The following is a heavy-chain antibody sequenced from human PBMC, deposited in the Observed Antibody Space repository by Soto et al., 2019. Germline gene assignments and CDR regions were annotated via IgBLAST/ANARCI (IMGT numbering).Heavy chain of an antibody. CDR2: INPNSGGT. J-gene: IGHJ3*02. Sequence: ASVQVSCKASGYTFTGYYMHWVRPPPGQGLEWVGWINPNSGGTNYAQKFQGWITMTRDTSISTAYMELSRLRTDDTAVYYCARDRYSPEYYAILTDRAGDDAFDIWGQGTMVTVSS. D-gene: IGHD3-9*01. CDR3: ARDRYSPEYYAILTDRAGDDAFDI. V-gene: IGHV1-2*04. CDR1: GYTFTGYY.